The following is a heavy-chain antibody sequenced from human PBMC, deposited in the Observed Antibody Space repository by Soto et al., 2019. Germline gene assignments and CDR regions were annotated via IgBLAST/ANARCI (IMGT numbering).Heavy chain of an antibody. V-gene: IGHV1-69*12. J-gene: IGHJ6*02. Sequence: QVQLVQSGAEVKKPGSSVKVSCKASGGTFSNHVISWVRQAPGQGLEWMGGIINIFGTANYAQKFQGRVTITADESTSTAHMELSSLRSEDTGVYYCARGPYEFWSGYYRPDFHSGMDVWGQGTTVTVSS. D-gene: IGHD3-3*01. CDR3: ARGPYEFWSGYYRPDFHSGMDV. CDR1: GGTFSNHV. CDR2: IINIFGTA.